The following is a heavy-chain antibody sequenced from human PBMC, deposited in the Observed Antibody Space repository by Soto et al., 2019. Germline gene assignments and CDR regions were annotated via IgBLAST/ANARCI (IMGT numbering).Heavy chain of an antibody. CDR3: ASRGQWVVRFDY. CDR2: IYQTGST. Sequence: QVQLQESGPGLVKPSGTLSLTCVVSGVSMSSSIWWSWVRQPPGKGPEWIGEIYQTGSTNYNPSLQSRVPITIARPKNQFSLNLTSVTAADTAVYCYASRGQWVVRFDYCGQGTRVSVSS. V-gene: IGHV4-4*01. D-gene: IGHD6-19*01. CDR1: GVSMSSSIW. J-gene: IGHJ4*02.